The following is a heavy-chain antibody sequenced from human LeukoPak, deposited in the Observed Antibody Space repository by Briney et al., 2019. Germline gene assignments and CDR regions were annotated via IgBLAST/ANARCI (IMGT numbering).Heavy chain of an antibody. Sequence: PGGSLRLSCAASGFTFSSYGMPWVRQAPGKGLEWVAVIWYDGSNKYYADSVKGRFTISRDNSKNTLYLQMNSLRAEDTAVYYCAREQLPPVSYYYYGMDVWGQGTTVTVSS. CDR3: AREQLPPVSYYYYGMDV. CDR2: IWYDGSNK. CDR1: GFTFSSYG. D-gene: IGHD5-24*01. V-gene: IGHV3-33*08. J-gene: IGHJ6*02.